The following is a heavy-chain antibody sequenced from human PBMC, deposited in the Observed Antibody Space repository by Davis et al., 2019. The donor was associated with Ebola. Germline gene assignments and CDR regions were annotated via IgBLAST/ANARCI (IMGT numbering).Heavy chain of an antibody. CDR3: ARNGYSSSSPRVRHGMDV. Sequence: PGGSLRLSCAASGFTFSSYGMHWVRQAPGKGLEWVAVIWYDGSNKYYADSVKGRFTISRDNSKNTLYLQMNSLRAEGTAVYYCARNGYSSSSPRVRHGMDVWGQGTTVTVSS. CDR2: IWYDGSNK. D-gene: IGHD6-13*01. CDR1: GFTFSSYG. J-gene: IGHJ6*02. V-gene: IGHV3-33*01.